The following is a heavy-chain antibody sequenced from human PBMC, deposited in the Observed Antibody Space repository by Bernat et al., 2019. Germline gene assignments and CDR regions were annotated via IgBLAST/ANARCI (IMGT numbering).Heavy chain of an antibody. J-gene: IGHJ4*02. CDR2: IRSKAYGGTT. D-gene: IGHD3-22*01. Sequence: EVQLVESGGGLVQPGRSLRLSCTASGFTFGDYAMSWFRQAPGKGLEWVGFIRSKAYGGTTEYAASVKGRFTISRDDSKSIAYLQMNSLKTEDTAVYYCTRAGTMIVVVIAFDYWGQGTLVTVSS. V-gene: IGHV3-49*03. CDR3: TRAGTMIVVVIAFDY. CDR1: GFTFGDYA.